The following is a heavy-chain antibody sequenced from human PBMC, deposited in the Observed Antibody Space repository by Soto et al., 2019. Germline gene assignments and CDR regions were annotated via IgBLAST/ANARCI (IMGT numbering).Heavy chain of an antibody. CDR2: MSYDGTNM. CDR3: ARDRYSSGWGDAFDI. V-gene: IGHV3-30-3*01. CDR1: GITFSSYA. Sequence: QVQVVESGGGVVQPGRSLRLSCAASGITFSSYAMHWVRQVPGKGLEWVAVMSYDGTNMYYGDSVRGRFTISRDNSKNTLYLQMNSLRPEDTAVYYCARDRYSSGWGDAFDIWGQGTMVTVSS. J-gene: IGHJ3*02. D-gene: IGHD6-19*01.